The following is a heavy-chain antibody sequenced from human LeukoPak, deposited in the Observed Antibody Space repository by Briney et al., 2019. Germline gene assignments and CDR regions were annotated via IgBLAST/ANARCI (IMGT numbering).Heavy chain of an antibody. CDR2: MNPNSGNT. D-gene: IGHD3-10*01. Sequence: ASVKVSCKASGYTFTSYDINWVRQATGQGLEWMGWMNPNSGNTAYAQKFQGRVTITRNTSISTAYMELSSLRSEDTAVYYCARDRDDPFDYWGQGTLVTVSS. CDR3: ARDRDDPFDY. V-gene: IGHV1-8*03. J-gene: IGHJ4*02. CDR1: GYTFTSYD.